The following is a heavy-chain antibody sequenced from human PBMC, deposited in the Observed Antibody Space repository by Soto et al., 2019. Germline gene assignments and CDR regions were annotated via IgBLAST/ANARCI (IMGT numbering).Heavy chain of an antibody. CDR2: ISPRGETI. Sequence: DVQLAEFGGGFIQPGGSLRLSCAASGFSLANYPMNWVRQTPGKGLEWVSYISPRGETIYYTESVQGRFTISRDNARNSMSLQMNSLXXEXXXXXXXXXXXXXNXGWPYYXX. V-gene: IGHV3-48*01. D-gene: IGHD6-19*01. CDR1: GFSLANYP. CDR3: XXXXXXNXGWPYYXX. J-gene: IGHJ4*01.